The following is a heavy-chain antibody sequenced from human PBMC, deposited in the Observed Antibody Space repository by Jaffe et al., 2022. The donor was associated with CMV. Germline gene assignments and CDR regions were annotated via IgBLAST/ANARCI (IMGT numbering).Heavy chain of an antibody. V-gene: IGHV3-33*01. D-gene: IGHD3-3*01. J-gene: IGHJ4*02. CDR3: ARDRLAGYYYGLFDY. CDR2: IWYDGSNK. CDR1: GFTFSSYG. Sequence: QVQLVESGGGVVQPGRSLRLSCAASGFTFSSYGMHWVRQAPGKGLEWVAVIWYDGSNKYYADSVKGRFTISRDNSKNTLYLQMNSLRAEDTAVYYCARDRLAGYYYGLFDYWGQGTLVTVSS.